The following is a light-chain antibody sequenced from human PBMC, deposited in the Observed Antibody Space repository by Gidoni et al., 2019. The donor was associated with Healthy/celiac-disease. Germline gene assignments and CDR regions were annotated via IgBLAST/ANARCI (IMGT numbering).Light chain of an antibody. CDR3: MQGTHWPPYT. CDR1: RSLVHSVGNTF. J-gene: IGKJ2*01. V-gene: IGKV2-30*02. Sequence: GVMTASALSRSVTLGQPASISCRSSRSLVHSVGNTFLTWFHQRPGQSPRRIIYRISNRDSGVPDRISRSGSGADVSLKISRGVAEDVGVYYCMQGTHWPPYTFGQGTKLEIK. CDR2: RIS.